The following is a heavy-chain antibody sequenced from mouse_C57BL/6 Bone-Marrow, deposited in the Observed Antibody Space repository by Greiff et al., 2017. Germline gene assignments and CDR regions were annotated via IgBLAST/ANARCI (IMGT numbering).Heavy chain of an antibody. CDR2: IYPSDSET. CDR3: ARRRCGNLAWFAY. D-gene: IGHD4-1*01. Sequence: QVHVKQSGAELVRPGSSVKLSCKASGYTFTSYWMDWVKQRPGQGLEWIGNIYPSDSETHYNQKFKDKATLTVDKSSSTAYMQLSSLTSEDAAVYYCARRRCGNLAWFAYWGQGTLVTVSA. V-gene: IGHV1-61*01. J-gene: IGHJ3*01. CDR1: GYTFTSYW.